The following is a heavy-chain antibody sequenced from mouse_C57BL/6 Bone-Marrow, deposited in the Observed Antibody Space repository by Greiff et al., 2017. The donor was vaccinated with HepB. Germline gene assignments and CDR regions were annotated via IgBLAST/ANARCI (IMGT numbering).Heavy chain of an antibody. J-gene: IGHJ4*01. CDR1: GFNIKDDY. CDR3: TTVVGPMDY. CDR2: IDPENGDT. V-gene: IGHV14-4*01. D-gene: IGHD1-1*01. Sequence: EVQLQQSGAELVRPGASVKLSCTASGFNIKDDYMHWVKQRPEQGLEWIGWIDPENGDTEYASKFQGKATITADTSSNTAYLPLSSLTSEDTAVYYCTTVVGPMDYWGQGTSVTVSS.